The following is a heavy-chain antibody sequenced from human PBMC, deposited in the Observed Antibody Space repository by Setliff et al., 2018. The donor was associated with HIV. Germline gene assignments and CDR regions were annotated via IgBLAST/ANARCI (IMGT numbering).Heavy chain of an antibody. CDR2: IYSSGTA. CDR1: GGSFSGYY. J-gene: IGHJ6*03. CDR3: ARHRDPPGSRWIFYYYYMDL. D-gene: IGHD6-13*01. V-gene: IGHV4-39*01. Sequence: PSETLSLTCAVYGGSFSGYYWGWIRQPPGKRLEWLGSIYSSGTASYNPSLSSRLTISVDTSKNQVSLRLSSVTAADTGVYYCARHRDPPGSRWIFYYYYMDLWGGGTTVTVSS.